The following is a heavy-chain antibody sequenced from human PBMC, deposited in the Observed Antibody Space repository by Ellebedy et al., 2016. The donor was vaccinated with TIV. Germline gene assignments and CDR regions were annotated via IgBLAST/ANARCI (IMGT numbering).Heavy chain of an antibody. CDR1: GGSISRSSYY. V-gene: IGHV4-39*01. Sequence: SETLSLTCTVSGGSISRSSYYWGWIRQPPQKGLEWIGSIYYTGSTFYNPPLKSRVTISVDTSKSQFSLRLTSVTAADTAVYYCARWFGELLYVRWFDPWGQGTLVTVSS. D-gene: IGHD3-10*01. CDR3: ARWFGELLYVRWFDP. CDR2: IYYTGST. J-gene: IGHJ5*02.